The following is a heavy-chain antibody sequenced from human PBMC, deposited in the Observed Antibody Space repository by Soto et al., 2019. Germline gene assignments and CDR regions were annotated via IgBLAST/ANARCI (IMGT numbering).Heavy chain of an antibody. CDR2: IYYSGST. J-gene: IGHJ6*02. V-gene: IGHV4-39*07. Sequence: PSETLSLTCTVSGDSVIRSRYYWGWIRQPPGKGLEWIGSIYYSGSTYYNPSLKSRITISIDTSKNQFSLKLSSVTAADTAVYYCARVWGSYGYYYYYGMDVWGQGTTVTVSS. D-gene: IGHD3-16*01. CDR3: ARVWGSYGYYYYYGMDV. CDR1: GDSVIRSRYY.